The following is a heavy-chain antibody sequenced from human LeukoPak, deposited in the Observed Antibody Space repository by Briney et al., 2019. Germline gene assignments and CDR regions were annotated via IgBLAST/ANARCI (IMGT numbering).Heavy chain of an antibody. V-gene: IGHV4-59*01. J-gene: IGHJ4*02. Sequence: SETLALTCTVSGGSISSYYWSWIRQPPGKGLEWIGYIYYSGSTNYNPSPKSRVTISVDTSKNQFSLKLSSVTAADTAVYYCAGGDGKRGYSYGYYGYWGQGTLVTVSS. CDR1: GGSISSYY. CDR3: AGGDGKRGYSYGYYGY. D-gene: IGHD5-18*01. CDR2: IYYSGST.